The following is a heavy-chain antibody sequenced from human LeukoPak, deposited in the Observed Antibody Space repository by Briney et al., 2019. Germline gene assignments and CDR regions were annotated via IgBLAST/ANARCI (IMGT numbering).Heavy chain of an antibody. CDR1: GFTFSSYE. CDR2: ISSSGSTI. V-gene: IGHV3-48*03. D-gene: IGHD3-22*01. CDR3: ASAIVADAFDI. Sequence: GGPLRLSCAASGFTFSSYEMNWVRQAPGKGLEWVSYISSSGSTIYYADSVKGRFTISRDNAKNSLYLQMNSLRAEDTAVYYCASAIVADAFDIWGQGTMVTVSS. J-gene: IGHJ3*02.